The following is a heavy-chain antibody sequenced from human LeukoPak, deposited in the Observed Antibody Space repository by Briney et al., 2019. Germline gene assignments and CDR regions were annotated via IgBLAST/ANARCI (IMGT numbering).Heavy chain of an antibody. V-gene: IGHV4-34*01. CDR2: INHSGST. Sequence: PSETLSLTCAVYGGSFSGYYWSWIRQPPGKGLEWIGEINHSGSTNYNPSLKSRVTISVDTSKNQFSLKLSSVTAADTAVYYCARGDVYYYDSSGYYHTGYYFDYWGQGTLVTVSP. J-gene: IGHJ4*02. D-gene: IGHD3-22*01. CDR3: ARGDVYYYDSSGYYHTGYYFDY. CDR1: GGSFSGYY.